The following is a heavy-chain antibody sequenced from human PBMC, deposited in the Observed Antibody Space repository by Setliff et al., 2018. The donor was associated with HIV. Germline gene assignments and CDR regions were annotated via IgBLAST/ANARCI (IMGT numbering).Heavy chain of an antibody. V-gene: IGHV1-46*01. CDR2: INPSGGSA. J-gene: IGHJ4*02. CDR3: ARVAATRDGFDY. D-gene: IGHD2-15*01. Sequence: ASVKVSCKASGYTFMNFAMHWVRQAPGQGLEWMGIINPSGGSASYAQKFQGRVTMTRDTSTTTVYMEVSSLTSEDTAVYYCARVAATRDGFDYWGQGTLVTVSS. CDR1: GYTFMNFA.